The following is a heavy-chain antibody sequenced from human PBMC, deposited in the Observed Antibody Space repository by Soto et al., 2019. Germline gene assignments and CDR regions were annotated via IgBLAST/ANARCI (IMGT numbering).Heavy chain of an antibody. Sequence: QVHLVQSGAEVKKPGASVKVSCKGSGYAFTTYGITWVRQAPGQGLEWMGWISAHNGNTNYAQKLQGRVTVTRDTSTSTAYMELRGLRSDVTAVYYCARWRYGDYWGQGALVTVSS. V-gene: IGHV1-18*01. J-gene: IGHJ4*02. CDR2: ISAHNGNT. CDR1: GYAFTTYG. CDR3: ARWRYGDY. D-gene: IGHD1-1*01.